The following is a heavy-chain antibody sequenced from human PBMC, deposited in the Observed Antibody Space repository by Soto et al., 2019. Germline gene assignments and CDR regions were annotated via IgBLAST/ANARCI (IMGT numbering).Heavy chain of an antibody. Sequence: GASVKVSCKVSGGTFSSYAISWVRQAPGQGLEWMGGIIPIFGTANYAQKFQGRVTITADESTSTAYMELSSLRSEDTAVYYCAREGYCGGDCPMGYWGQGTLVTVSS. D-gene: IGHD2-21*02. CDR1: GGTFSSYA. CDR2: IIPIFGTA. CDR3: AREGYCGGDCPMGY. J-gene: IGHJ4*02. V-gene: IGHV1-69*13.